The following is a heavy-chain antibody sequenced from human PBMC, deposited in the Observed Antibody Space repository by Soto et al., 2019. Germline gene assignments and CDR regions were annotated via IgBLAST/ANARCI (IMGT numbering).Heavy chain of an antibody. CDR2: ISAYNGNT. J-gene: IGHJ4*02. D-gene: IGHD5-12*01. V-gene: IGHV1-18*04. CDR1: GDTFTANY. CDR3: ARGVRWLRSPPDY. Sequence: ASVKVSCKSSGDTFTANYIHWVRQAPGQGLEWMGWISAYNGNTNYAQKLQGRVTMTTDTSTSTAYMELRSLRSDDTAVYYCARGVRWLRSPPDYWGQGTLVTVSS.